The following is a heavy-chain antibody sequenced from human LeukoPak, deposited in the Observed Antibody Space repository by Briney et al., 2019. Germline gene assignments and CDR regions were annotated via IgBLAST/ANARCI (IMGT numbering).Heavy chain of an antibody. CDR2: IYTSGST. D-gene: IGHD3-22*01. V-gene: IGHV4-4*07. J-gene: IGHJ3*02. CDR1: GGSISSYY. CDR3: ARHRGPSPYYYDSSGYGGAFDI. Sequence: SETLSLTCTVSGGSISSYYWSWIRQPAGKGLEWIGRIYTSGSTNYNPSLKSRVTMSVDTSKNQFSLKLSSVTAADTAVYYCARHRGPSPYYYDSSGYGGAFDIWGQGTMVTVSS.